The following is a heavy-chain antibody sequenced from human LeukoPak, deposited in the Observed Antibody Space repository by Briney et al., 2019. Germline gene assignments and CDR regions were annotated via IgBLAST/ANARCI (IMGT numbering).Heavy chain of an antibody. V-gene: IGHV3-7*01. CDR1: GFTFSSYW. Sequence: GGSLRLSCAASGFTFSSYWMSWVRQAPGKGLEWVANIKQDGSEKYYVDSVKGRFTISRDNAKNSLYLQMNSLRAEDTAVYYCARRETYYDFWSGYAYDYWGQGTLVTVSS. J-gene: IGHJ4*02. D-gene: IGHD3-3*01. CDR2: IKQDGSEK. CDR3: ARRETYYDFWSGYAYDY.